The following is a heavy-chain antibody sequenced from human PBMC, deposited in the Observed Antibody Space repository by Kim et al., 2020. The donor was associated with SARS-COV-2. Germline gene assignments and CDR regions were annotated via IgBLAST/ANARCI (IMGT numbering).Heavy chain of an antibody. Sequence: YDPPLKSRVTMSVDTSKNHFSLNLTSVTAADTAVYFCARVTTVWAYFDYWGQGSQVIVSS. J-gene: IGHJ4*02. CDR3: ARVTTVWAYFDY. D-gene: IGHD4-17*01. V-gene: IGHV4-30-4*05.